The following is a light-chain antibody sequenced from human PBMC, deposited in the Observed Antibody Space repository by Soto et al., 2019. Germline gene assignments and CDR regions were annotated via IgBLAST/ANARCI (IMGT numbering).Light chain of an antibody. CDR3: QQYDNLPSIT. Sequence: DIQMTQSPSSLSASVGDRVTITCQASQDISNYLNWYQQKPGKAPKLLIYAASNVETGVPSRFSGSGSGTDFTFTISSLQPEDIAAYYCQQYDNLPSITFGQGTRLEIK. CDR2: AAS. V-gene: IGKV1-33*01. CDR1: QDISNY. J-gene: IGKJ5*01.